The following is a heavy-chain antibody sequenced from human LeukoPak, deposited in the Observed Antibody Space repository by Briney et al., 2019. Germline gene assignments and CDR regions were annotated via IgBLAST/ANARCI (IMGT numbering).Heavy chain of an antibody. CDR2: ISTSVIT. D-gene: IGHD3-16*02. Sequence: SETLSLTCTVSGGSISSYYWSWIRQPAGKGLEWIGRISTSVITNYNPSLKSRVTMSVDTSKNQFSLRLSSVTAADTAVYYCARGGGFRGLSTFGGVIVRVFDYWGQGTLVTVSS. J-gene: IGHJ4*02. V-gene: IGHV4-4*07. CDR1: GGSISSYY. CDR3: ARGGGFRGLSTFGGVIVRVFDY.